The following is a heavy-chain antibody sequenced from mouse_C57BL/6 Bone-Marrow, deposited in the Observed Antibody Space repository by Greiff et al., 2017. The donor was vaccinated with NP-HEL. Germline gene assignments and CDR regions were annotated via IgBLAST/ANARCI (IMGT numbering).Heavy chain of an antibody. J-gene: IGHJ3*01. CDR3: ARDYYGFAY. V-gene: IGHV5-4*01. CDR1: GFTFSSYA. CDR2: ISDGGSYT. D-gene: IGHD1-1*01. Sequence: EGKVEGSGGGLVKPGGSLKLSCAASGFTFSSYAMSWVRQTPEKRLEWVATISDGGSYTYYPDNVKGRFTISRDNAKNNLYLQMSHLKSEDTAMYYCARDYYGFAYWGQGSLVTVST.